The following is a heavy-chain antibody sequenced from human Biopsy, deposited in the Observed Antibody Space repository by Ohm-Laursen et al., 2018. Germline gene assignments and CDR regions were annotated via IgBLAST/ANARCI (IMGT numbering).Heavy chain of an antibody. CDR3: ARVFGGAYYSYAFDI. Sequence: GASVKVSCKASDYTFYSYGITWARRAPGQGLEWMGWITADEKNSAPKFQGRVTMTTDMSTSTAYMELRGLKSDDTAVYYCARVFGGAYYSYAFDIWGQGTLVIVSS. J-gene: IGHJ3*02. CDR1: DYTFYSYG. D-gene: IGHD1-26*01. V-gene: IGHV1-18*04. CDR2: ITADEK.